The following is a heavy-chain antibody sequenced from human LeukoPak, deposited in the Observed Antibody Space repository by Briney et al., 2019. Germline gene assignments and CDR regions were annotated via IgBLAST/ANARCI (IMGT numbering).Heavy chain of an antibody. CDR3: ATAGNWNDSDYYYYYYGMDV. Sequence: SETLSLTCAVYGGSFSGYYWSWIRQPPGKGLEWIGEINHSGSTNYNPSLKSRVTILVDTSKNQFSLKLSSVTAADTAVYYCATAGNWNDSDYYYYYYGMDVWGQGTTVTVSS. J-gene: IGHJ6*02. CDR1: GGSFSGYY. V-gene: IGHV4-34*01. CDR2: INHSGST. D-gene: IGHD1-1*01.